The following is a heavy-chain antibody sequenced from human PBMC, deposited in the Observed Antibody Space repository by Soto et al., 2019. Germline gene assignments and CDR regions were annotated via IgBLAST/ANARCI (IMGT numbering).Heavy chain of an antibody. J-gene: IGHJ4*02. CDR3: SSEMCGGYSPTDY. Sequence: QVQLQESGPGLVKPSGTLSLTCAVSGGSISSSNFWSWVRQSPVNGLEWIGEISHTGSTNYNPSPKTRVTISVDKSKNQLSLNLASVTAAATDVDVYSSEMCGGYSPTDYWGQGTLVTVSS. D-gene: IGHD2-15*01. CDR2: ISHTGST. CDR1: GGSISSSNF. V-gene: IGHV4-4*02.